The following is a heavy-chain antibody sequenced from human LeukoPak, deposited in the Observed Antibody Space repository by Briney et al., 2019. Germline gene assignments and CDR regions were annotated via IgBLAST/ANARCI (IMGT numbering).Heavy chain of an antibody. D-gene: IGHD3-3*01. CDR3: ASSPYYDFWSGDNWFDP. CDR2: IIPILGIA. CDR1: GGTFSSYT. Sequence: APVKVSCKASGGTFSSYTISWVRQAAGQGLEWMGRIIPILGIANYAQKFQGRVTITADKSTSTAYMELSSLRSEDTAVYYCASSPYYDFWSGDNWFDPWGQGTLVTVSS. J-gene: IGHJ5*02. V-gene: IGHV1-69*02.